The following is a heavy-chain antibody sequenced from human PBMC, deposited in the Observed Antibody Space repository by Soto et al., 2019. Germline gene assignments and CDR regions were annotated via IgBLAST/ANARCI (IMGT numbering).Heavy chain of an antibody. CDR1: GFTFTSYG. J-gene: IGHJ4*02. CDR2: ISYDGGLQ. Sequence: QALLVESGGGVVQPGRSLRLSCAASGFTFTSYGMHWVRQAPGTRLEWVAVISYDGGLQHYADSVKGRFTISRDNSKNIVLLQMNSRRAEDTAVYYCVSDRGYGHASAPYSWGQGTLVSFAS. D-gene: IGHD5-18*01. CDR3: VSDRGYGHASAPYS. V-gene: IGHV3-30*03.